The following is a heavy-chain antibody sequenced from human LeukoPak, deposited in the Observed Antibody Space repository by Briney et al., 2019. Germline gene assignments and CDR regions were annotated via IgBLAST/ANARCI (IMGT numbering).Heavy chain of an antibody. V-gene: IGHV1-2*02. CDR1: GYTFTGYY. CDR3: ARHPYCSPLGCSSRDWFDP. D-gene: IGHD2-15*01. Sequence: ASVKVSCKASGYTFTGYYMHWVRQAPGQGLEWMGWINPNSGGTNYAQKFQGRVTMTRDTSISTAYMELSRLRSDDTAVYYCARHPYCSPLGCSSRDWFDPWGQGTQVTVSS. J-gene: IGHJ5*02. CDR2: INPNSGGT.